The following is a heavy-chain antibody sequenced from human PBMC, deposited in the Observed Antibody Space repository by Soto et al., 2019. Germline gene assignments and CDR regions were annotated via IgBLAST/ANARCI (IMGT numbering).Heavy chain of an antibody. CDR1: GYTFTSYA. CDR3: ARRYSSGWYYFDY. V-gene: IGHV1-3*01. CDR2: INAGNGNT. Sequence: ASVKVSCKASGYTFTSYAMHWVRQAPGQRHEWMGWINAGNGNTKYSQKFQGRVTITRDTSASTAYMELSSLRSEDTAVYYCARRYSSGWYYFDYWGQGTLVNVSS. J-gene: IGHJ4*02. D-gene: IGHD6-19*01.